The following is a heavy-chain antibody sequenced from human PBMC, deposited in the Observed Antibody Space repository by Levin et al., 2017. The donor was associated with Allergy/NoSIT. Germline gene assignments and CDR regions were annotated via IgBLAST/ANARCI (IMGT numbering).Heavy chain of an antibody. V-gene: IGHV3-30*18. Sequence: HAGGSLRLSCAASGFIFRSFGMHWVRQAPGKGLEWVAVISYDGSDKYYADSVKGRFTISRDNSKNTLYLQMNSLRGEDAAVYYCAKDLVFGTSSWSFDFWGQGTLVTVSS. CDR2: ISYDGSDK. CDR3: AKDLVFGTSSWSFDF. D-gene: IGHD6-13*01. CDR1: GFIFRSFG. J-gene: IGHJ4*02.